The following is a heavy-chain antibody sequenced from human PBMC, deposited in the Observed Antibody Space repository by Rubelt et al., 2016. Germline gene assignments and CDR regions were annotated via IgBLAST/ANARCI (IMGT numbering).Heavy chain of an antibody. CDR3: ARDLRGGGEQWLAYYFDY. J-gene: IGHJ4*02. CDR1: GYTFTSYG. V-gene: IGHV1-18*01. Sequence: QVQLVQSGAEAKKPGASVKVSCKASGYTFTSYGISWVRQAPGQGLEWMGWISAYNGNPNYAQKPPVRVTMTTEPSTGTAYMELRSLGSDDTAVYYCARDLRGGGEQWLAYYFDYWGQGTLVTVSS. CDR2: ISAYNGNP. D-gene: IGHD6-19*01.